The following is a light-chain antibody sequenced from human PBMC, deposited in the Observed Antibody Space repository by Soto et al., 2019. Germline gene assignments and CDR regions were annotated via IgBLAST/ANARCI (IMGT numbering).Light chain of an antibody. J-gene: IGLJ1*01. V-gene: IGLV2-14*01. CDR1: SSDVGGYNY. Sequence: QSVLTQPASVSGSPGQSITISCTGTSSDVGGYNYVSWYQQHPGKAPKLMIYEVSNRPSGVSNRLSGSKSGNTASLTISGLQAEDEADYYCSSYTSSSRNVFGTGTKVTVL. CDR3: SSYTSSSRNV. CDR2: EVS.